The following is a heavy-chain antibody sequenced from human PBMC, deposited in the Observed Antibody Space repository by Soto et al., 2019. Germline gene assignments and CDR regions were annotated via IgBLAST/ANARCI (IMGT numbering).Heavy chain of an antibody. CDR1: GFTFSNAW. CDR3: TTGLTYSGSYYDAFDI. CDR2: IKSKTDGGTT. D-gene: IGHD1-26*01. V-gene: IGHV3-15*01. J-gene: IGHJ3*02. Sequence: GGSLRLSCAASGFTFSNAWMSWVRQAPGKGLEWVGRIKSKTDGGTTDYAAPVKGRFTISRDDSKNTLYLQMNSLKTEDTAVYYCTTGLTYSGSYYDAFDIWGQGTMVTVSS.